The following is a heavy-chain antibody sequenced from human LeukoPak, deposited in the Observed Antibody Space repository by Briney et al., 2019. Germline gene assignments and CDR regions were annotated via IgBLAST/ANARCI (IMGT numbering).Heavy chain of an antibody. D-gene: IGHD1-14*01. CDR3: TRYNNDHFDS. CDR1: GFTFCGDG. Sequence: GGSLRLSCAGSGFTFCGDGMHWFGQTPGKGLEWGAGMADDGSRAVYADSVKGRFTISRDNSKNTMSVQMDDLRAEDTAVYYCTRYNNDHFDSWGQGTLVTVSS. CDR2: MADDGSRA. V-gene: IGHV3-33*01. J-gene: IGHJ4*02.